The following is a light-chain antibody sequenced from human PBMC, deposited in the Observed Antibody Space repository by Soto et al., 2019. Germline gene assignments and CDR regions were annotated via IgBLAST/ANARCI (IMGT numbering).Light chain of an antibody. Sequence: DIQMTQPPSTVSAYVGDSVTITCRASQGITTWLAFYQHIPVKAPKLLIYDVSSLQSGVPSRFSGSGSGTEFTLTISSLQPDDFATYYCQHYKMYSPWTFGQGTKVDIK. CDR3: QHYKMYSPWT. CDR2: DVS. J-gene: IGKJ1*01. V-gene: IGKV1-5*01. CDR1: QGITTW.